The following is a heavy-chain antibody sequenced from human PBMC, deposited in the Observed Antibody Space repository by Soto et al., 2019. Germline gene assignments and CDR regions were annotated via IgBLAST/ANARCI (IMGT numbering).Heavy chain of an antibody. CDR1: GYTFSSYY. CDR3: AKDPSLLRDYYYGMDV. Sequence: ASVKVSCKASGYTFSSYYLQWVRQAPGQGLEWMGIINPSGDHTSHEEKFHGRITMTSDTSTSTVYMELSSLRAEDTAVYYCAKDPSLLRDYYYGMDVWGQGTTVTVSS. V-gene: IGHV1-46*01. J-gene: IGHJ6*02. CDR2: INPSGDHT. D-gene: IGHD2-15*01.